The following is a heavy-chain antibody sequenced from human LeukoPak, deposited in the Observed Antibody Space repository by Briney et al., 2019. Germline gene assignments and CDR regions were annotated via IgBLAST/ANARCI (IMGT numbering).Heavy chain of an antibody. D-gene: IGHD3-10*01. CDR2: ISSSSSTI. CDR1: GFTFTRYS. V-gene: IGHV3-48*04. J-gene: IGHJ4*02. Sequence: GGSLRLSCAASGFTFTRYSMTWVRPAPGKGLEWVSYISSSSSTIHYADSVKGRFTISRDNTKNSLYLQMNSLRAEDTAVYYCARDGGATLVRGVITFDYWGQGTLVTVSS. CDR3: ARDGGATLVRGVITFDY.